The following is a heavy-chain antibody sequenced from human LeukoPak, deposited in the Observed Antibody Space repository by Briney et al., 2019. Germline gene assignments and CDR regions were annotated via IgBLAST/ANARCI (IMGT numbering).Heavy chain of an antibody. Sequence: SETLSLTCAVYGGSFSGGYWSWIRQPPGKGLEWIGEINHSGSTNYNPSPKSRVTISVDTSKNQFSLKLTSVTAADTAVYYCAREGSIAAAGIPAFDSWGQGTLVTVSS. D-gene: IGHD6-13*01. CDR2: INHSGST. CDR3: AREGSIAAAGIPAFDS. J-gene: IGHJ4*02. V-gene: IGHV4-34*01. CDR1: GGSFSGGY.